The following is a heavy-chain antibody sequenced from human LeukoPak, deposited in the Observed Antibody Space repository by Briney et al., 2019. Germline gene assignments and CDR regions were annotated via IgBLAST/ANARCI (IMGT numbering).Heavy chain of an antibody. CDR1: GFTFSSYS. Sequence: GGSLRLSCAASGFTFSSYSMNWARQAPGKGLEWVSSISSSSSYIYYADSVKGRFTISRDNAKNSLYLQMNSLRAEDTAVYYCARSEGRITMVRGVIFPNAFDIWGQGTTVTVSS. CDR3: ARSEGRITMVRGVIFPNAFDI. D-gene: IGHD3-10*01. J-gene: IGHJ3*02. CDR2: ISSSSSYI. V-gene: IGHV3-21*01.